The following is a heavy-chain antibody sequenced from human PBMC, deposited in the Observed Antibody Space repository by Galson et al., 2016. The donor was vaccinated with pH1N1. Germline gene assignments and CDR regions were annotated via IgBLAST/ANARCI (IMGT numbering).Heavy chain of an antibody. CDR2: INTRNGYT. V-gene: IGHV1-18*01. Sequence: SVKVSCKASGDTFNRYGITWVLQAPGQGLQWMGWINTRNGYTKNSQKFQGRVTMTTDTTTSTVYLELWSLKSDDTGVYFCARGRGDLAGYYYGLDVWGQGTTVTVSS. D-gene: IGHD3-10*01. CDR3: ARGRGDLAGYYYGLDV. J-gene: IGHJ6*02. CDR1: GDTFNRYG.